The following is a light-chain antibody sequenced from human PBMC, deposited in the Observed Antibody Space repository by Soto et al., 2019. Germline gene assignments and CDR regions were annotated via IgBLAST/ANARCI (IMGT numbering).Light chain of an antibody. CDR2: DAS. J-gene: IGKJ1*01. CDR3: QQYNTYST. CDR1: QSISRW. V-gene: IGKV1-5*01. Sequence: DIQMTQSPSTLSTAVGDRVSITCRASQSISRWLSWYQHKPWKAPKLLIYDASILESGVPSRFIGSGSGTEFTLTISSLQPDDFATYYCQQYNTYSTFGQGTKVEIK.